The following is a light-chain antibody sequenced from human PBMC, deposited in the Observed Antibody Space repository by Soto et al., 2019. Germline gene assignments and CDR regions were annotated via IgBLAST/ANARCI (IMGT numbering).Light chain of an antibody. Sequence: QSVLTQPPSVSGAPGQRVTISCTGRSSNIGAGYDIHWYQQLPETAPKLLIYGNNNRPSGVPDRFSGSKSGTSASLAITGLQAEDEADYYCQSYDSSLSSVVFGGGTKLTVL. CDR2: GNN. CDR3: QSYDSSLSSVV. J-gene: IGLJ2*01. CDR1: SSNIGAGYD. V-gene: IGLV1-40*01.